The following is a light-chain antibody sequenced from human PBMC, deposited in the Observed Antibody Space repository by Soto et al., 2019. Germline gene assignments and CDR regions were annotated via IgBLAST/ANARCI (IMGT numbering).Light chain of an antibody. J-gene: IGKJ5*01. CDR2: AAS. CDR1: QSIGRN. V-gene: IGKV3-15*01. Sequence: IVMTHLPSTLSLSPGERATVCCRASQSIGRNLACYQHKSGQAPRLLIYAASISANAIAPRFSARGSGKELTLSIRRMQSEDLEVRYRHQYNKWHQMGEGYTFGHGTRLEIK. CDR3: HQYNKWHQMGEGYT.